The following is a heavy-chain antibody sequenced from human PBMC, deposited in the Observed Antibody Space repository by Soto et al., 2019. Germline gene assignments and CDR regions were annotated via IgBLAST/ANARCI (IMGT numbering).Heavy chain of an antibody. Sequence: PGESLKISCNGSGYSFTSYWIGWVGQMPWKGLEWMGNIYPGDSDTRYSPSFQGQVTISADKSISTAYLQWSSLKASDTAMYYCARRDRVTTPYYYGMDVWGQGTTVTVSS. D-gene: IGHD4-4*01. V-gene: IGHV5-51*01. CDR1: GYSFTSYW. CDR3: ARRDRVTTPYYYGMDV. CDR2: IYPGDSDT. J-gene: IGHJ6*02.